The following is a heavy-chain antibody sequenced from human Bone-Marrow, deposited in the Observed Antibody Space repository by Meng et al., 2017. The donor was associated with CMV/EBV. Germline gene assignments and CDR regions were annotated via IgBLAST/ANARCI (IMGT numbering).Heavy chain of an antibody. V-gene: IGHV4-34*01. CDR3: ARGMWFGDLDY. Sequence: SETLSLTCAVYGGSFSGYYWSWIRQPPGKGLEWIGEINHSGSTNYNPSLKSRVTISVDTSKNQFSLKPSSVTAADTAVYYCARGMWFGDLDYWGQGTLVTVSS. CDR1: GGSFSGYY. J-gene: IGHJ4*02. D-gene: IGHD3-10*01. CDR2: INHSGST.